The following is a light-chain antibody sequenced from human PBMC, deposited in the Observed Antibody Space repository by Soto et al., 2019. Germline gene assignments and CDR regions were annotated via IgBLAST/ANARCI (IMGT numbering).Light chain of an antibody. Sequence: DIQMTQSTYTLSASVGDRVSITCWASQSISSWLAWYQQKPGKAPKLLIYKASTLKSGVPSRFSGSGSGTEFTLTISSLQPDDFATYYCQHYNSYSEAFGQGTKV. CDR1: QSISSW. CDR3: QHYNSYSEA. J-gene: IGKJ1*01. CDR2: KAS. V-gene: IGKV1-5*03.